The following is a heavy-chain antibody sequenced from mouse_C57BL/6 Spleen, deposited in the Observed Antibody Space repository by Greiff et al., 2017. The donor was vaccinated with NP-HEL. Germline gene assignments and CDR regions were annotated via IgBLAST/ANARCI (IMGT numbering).Heavy chain of an antibody. V-gene: IGHV1-61*01. CDR2: IYPSDSET. Sequence: QVQLQQSGAELVRPGSSVKLSCKASGYTFTSYWMDWVKQRPGQGLEWIGNIYPSDSETHYNQKFKDKATLTVDKSSSTAYMQLSSLTSEDSAVYYCARSRDYDGGYAMDYWGQGTSVTVSS. CDR1: GYTFTSYW. CDR3: ARSRDYDGGYAMDY. J-gene: IGHJ4*01. D-gene: IGHD2-4*01.